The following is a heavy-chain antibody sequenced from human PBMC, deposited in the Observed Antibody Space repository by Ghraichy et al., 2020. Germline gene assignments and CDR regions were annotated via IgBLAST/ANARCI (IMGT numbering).Heavy chain of an antibody. J-gene: IGHJ3*02. CDR1: GGSFSGYY. CDR3: ARGYDILTGPIDAFDI. CDR2: INHSGST. Sequence: SETLSLTCAVYGGSFSGYYWSWIRQPPGKGLEWIGEINHSGSTNYNPSLKSRVTISVDTSKNQFSLKLSSVTAADTAVYYCARGYDILTGPIDAFDIWGQGTMVTVSS. V-gene: IGHV4-34*01. D-gene: IGHD3-9*01.